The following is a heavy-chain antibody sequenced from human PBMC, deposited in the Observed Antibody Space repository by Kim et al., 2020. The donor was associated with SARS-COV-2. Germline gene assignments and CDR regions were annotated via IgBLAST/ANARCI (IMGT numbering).Heavy chain of an antibody. CDR2: IIPIFGTA. D-gene: IGHD3-10*01. V-gene: IGHV1-69*13. Sequence: SVKVSCKASGGTFSSYAISWVRQAPGQGLEWMGGIIPIFGTANYAQKFQGRVTITADESTSTAYMELSSLRSEDTAVYYCARSGGYYYGSGSYFGPSDYFDYWGQGTLVTVSS. J-gene: IGHJ4*02. CDR1: GGTFSSYA. CDR3: ARSGGYYYGSGSYFGPSDYFDY.